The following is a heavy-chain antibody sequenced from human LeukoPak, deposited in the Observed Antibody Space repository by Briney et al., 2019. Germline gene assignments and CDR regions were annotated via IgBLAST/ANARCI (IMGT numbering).Heavy chain of an antibody. V-gene: IGHV3-30-3*01. Sequence: GGSLRLSCAASGFTFSSYAMHWVRQAPGKGLEWVAVISYDGSNKYYADSVKGRFTISRDNSKNTLYLQMNSLRAEDTAVYYCAKARDFDWLLSDFDYWGQGTLVTVSS. CDR1: GFTFSSYA. CDR2: ISYDGSNK. CDR3: AKARDFDWLLSDFDY. D-gene: IGHD3-9*01. J-gene: IGHJ4*02.